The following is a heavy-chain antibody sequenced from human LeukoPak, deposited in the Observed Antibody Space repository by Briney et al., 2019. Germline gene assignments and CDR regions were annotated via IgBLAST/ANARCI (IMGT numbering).Heavy chain of an antibody. V-gene: IGHV4-31*03. Sequence: SETLSLTCTVSGGSISSGGYYWSWIRQHPGKGLEWIGYIYYSGSTYYNPSLKSRVTISVDTSKNQFSLKLSSVTAADTAVYYCARGYDFWSSKSLFDPWGQGTLVTVSS. CDR3: ARGYDFWSSKSLFDP. J-gene: IGHJ5*02. CDR1: GGSISSGGYY. D-gene: IGHD3-3*01. CDR2: IYYSGST.